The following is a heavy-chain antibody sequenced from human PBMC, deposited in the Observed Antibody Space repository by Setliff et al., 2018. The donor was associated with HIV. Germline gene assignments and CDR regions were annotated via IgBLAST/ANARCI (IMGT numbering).Heavy chain of an antibody. V-gene: IGHV1-69*13. D-gene: IGHD3-22*01. CDR3: AKGGYYDSTGYYYYYLYYLDE. Sequence: GASVKVSCKASGDTFNSYAISWVRQAPGQGLEWMGGVIPIFGTANYAQKFQGRVTITADESTSTAYMELRSLRSEDTAVYYCAKGGYYDSTGYYYYYLYYLDEWGKGTTVTVSS. CDR2: VIPIFGTA. J-gene: IGHJ6*03. CDR1: GDTFNSYA.